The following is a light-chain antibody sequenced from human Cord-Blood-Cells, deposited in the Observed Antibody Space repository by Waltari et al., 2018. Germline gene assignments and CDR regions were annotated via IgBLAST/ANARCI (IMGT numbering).Light chain of an antibody. CDR1: GSDVGRYHL. CDR3: CSYAGSSTWV. J-gene: IGLJ3*02. CDR2: EGS. Sequence: QYALTPPASVSGSPGQSITISCTGTGSDVGRYHLDSWYQQHAGKAPKLMTYEGSKRPSGVSNRFSGSKSGNTASLPISGLQSEDESDYSCCSYAGSSTWVFGGGTKLTVL. V-gene: IGLV2-23*01.